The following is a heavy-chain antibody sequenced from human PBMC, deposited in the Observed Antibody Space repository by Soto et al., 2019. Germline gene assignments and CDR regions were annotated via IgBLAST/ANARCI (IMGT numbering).Heavy chain of an antibody. V-gene: IGHV5-51*01. D-gene: IGHD6-6*01. Sequence: PKISCKGSGYSFTSYWIGWVRQMPGKGLEWMGIIYPGDSDTRYSPSFQGQVTISADKSISTAYLQWSSLKASDTAMYYCARQSSSSWRSWFDPWGQGTLVTVSS. CDR2: IYPGDSDT. CDR1: GYSFTSYW. J-gene: IGHJ5*02. CDR3: ARQSSSSWRSWFDP.